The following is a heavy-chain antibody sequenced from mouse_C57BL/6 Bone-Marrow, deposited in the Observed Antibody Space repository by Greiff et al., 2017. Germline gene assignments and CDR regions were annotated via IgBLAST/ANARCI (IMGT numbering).Heavy chain of an antibody. D-gene: IGHD2-3*01. J-gene: IGHJ3*01. CDR2: IFPGSGST. Sequence: VHLVESGPELVKPGASVKISCKASGYTFTDYYINWVKQRPGQGLEWIGWIFPGSGSTYYNEKFKGKATLTVDKSSSTAYMLLSSLTSEDSAVYFCARWGLLQDWFAYWGQGTLVTVSA. CDR3: ARWGLLQDWFAY. CDR1: GYTFTDYY. V-gene: IGHV1-75*01.